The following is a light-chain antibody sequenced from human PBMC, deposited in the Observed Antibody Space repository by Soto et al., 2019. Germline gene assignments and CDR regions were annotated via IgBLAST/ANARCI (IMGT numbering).Light chain of an antibody. CDR1: RGISSY. Sequence: IQLTQSPSSLSASVGDRVTIACRASRGISSYLAWYQQKPGKAPKLLIYAASTLQSGVPSRFSGSGSGTDFTLTISSLQPEDFAVYYCQQSDTFGQGTRLEIK. CDR3: QQSDT. CDR2: AAS. V-gene: IGKV1-9*01. J-gene: IGKJ5*01.